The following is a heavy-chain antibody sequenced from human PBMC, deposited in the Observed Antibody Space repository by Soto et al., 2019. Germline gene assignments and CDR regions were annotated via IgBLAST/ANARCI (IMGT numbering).Heavy chain of an antibody. V-gene: IGHV4-4*07. D-gene: IGHD1-26*01. J-gene: IGHJ4*02. Sequence: SETLSLTCTVSSGSLSNYYWSWIRQPAGKGLEWIGRIFPTGNTDYNPSLRSRVTMSVDTSKKQFSLKLTSVTAADTAVYYCARGSLGPDFWGPGTLVTVS. CDR1: SGSLSNYY. CDR2: IFPTGNT. CDR3: ARGSLGPDF.